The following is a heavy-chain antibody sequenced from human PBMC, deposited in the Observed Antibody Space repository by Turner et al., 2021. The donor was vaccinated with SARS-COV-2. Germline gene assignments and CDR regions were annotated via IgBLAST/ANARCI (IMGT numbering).Heavy chain of an antibody. CDR1: GFTFSRYG. CDR2: ISYDGSNK. J-gene: IGHJ5*02. CDR3: AKDLGQLDWFDP. Sequence: QVQLVESGGGVVQPGRSLRLSCAASGFTFSRYGMHWVRQAPGKGLEWVAVISYDGSNKYYADSGKGRFTISRDNSKNTLYLQMNSLRAEDTAVYYCAKDLGQLDWFDPWGQGTLVTVSS. D-gene: IGHD6-13*01. V-gene: IGHV3-30*18.